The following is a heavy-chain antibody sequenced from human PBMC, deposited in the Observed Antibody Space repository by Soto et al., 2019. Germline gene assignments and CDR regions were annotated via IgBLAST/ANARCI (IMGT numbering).Heavy chain of an antibody. D-gene: IGHD2-15*01. CDR2: ISYDGSNK. Sequence: QVQLVESGGGVVQPGRSLRLSCAASGFTFSSYGMHWVRQAPGKGLEWVAVISYDGSNKYYADSVKGRFTISRDNSKNTLYLLMNSLRAEDTAVYYCAKDVGGWGQGTLVTVSS. CDR3: AKDVGG. CDR1: GFTFSSYG. J-gene: IGHJ4*02. V-gene: IGHV3-30*18.